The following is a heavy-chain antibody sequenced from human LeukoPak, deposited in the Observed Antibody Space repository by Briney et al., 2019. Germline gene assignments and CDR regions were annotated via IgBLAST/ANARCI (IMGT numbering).Heavy chain of an antibody. CDR1: GFTFTSYA. D-gene: IGHD4-17*01. J-gene: IGHJ4*02. V-gene: IGHV3-66*01. Sequence: GGSLRLSCSASGFTFTSYAMHWVRQAPGKGLEWVSVVYGGSSTYYADSVKGRFTISRDNSKNTLYLQMNSLRAEDTAVYYCARGEDYGDYFDFWGQGTLVTVSS. CDR2: VYGGSST. CDR3: ARGEDYGDYFDF.